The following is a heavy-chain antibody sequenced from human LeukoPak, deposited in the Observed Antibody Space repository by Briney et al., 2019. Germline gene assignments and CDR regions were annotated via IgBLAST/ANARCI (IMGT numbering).Heavy chain of an antibody. D-gene: IGHD2-2*02. V-gene: IGHV1-18*01. Sequence: GASVKVSCKASGYTFANFGITWVRQAPGQGLEWMGWISVYNGNTNYAQNLQGRVTITTDTSTSTAYMELRSLRSDDTALYYCARTCSSSSCYMVHWGQGTLVTVSP. CDR2: ISVYNGNT. CDR3: ARTCSSSSCYMVH. CDR1: GYTFANFG. J-gene: IGHJ4*02.